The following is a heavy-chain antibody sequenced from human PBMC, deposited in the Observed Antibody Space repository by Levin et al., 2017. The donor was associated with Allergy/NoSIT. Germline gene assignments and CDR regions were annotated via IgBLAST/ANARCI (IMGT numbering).Heavy chain of an antibody. CDR1: GFTFSSYW. V-gene: IGHV3-74*01. D-gene: IGHD3-10*01. J-gene: IGHJ6*04. CDR3: ARVPTSMVRGVKDV. Sequence: GESLKISCAASGFTFSSYWMHWVRQAPGKGLVWVSRINSDGSSTSYADSVKGRFTISRDNAKNTLYLQMNSLRAEDTAVYYCARVPTSMVRGVKDVWGKGTTVTVSS. CDR2: INSDGSST.